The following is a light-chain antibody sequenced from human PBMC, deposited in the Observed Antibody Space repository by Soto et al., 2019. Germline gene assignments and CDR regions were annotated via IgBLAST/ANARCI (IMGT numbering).Light chain of an antibody. CDR2: RAS. CDR3: QQYGSSIT. Sequence: DFQMTQSPSSLSASVGDRVTISCRASQTISTFLNWYQQKPGTAPRLLIYRASSVQSGVPPRFSGSGSGTDFTLTISRLEPEDFAVYYCQQYGSSITFCQGARLEI. J-gene: IGKJ5*01. CDR1: QTISTF. V-gene: IGKV1-39*01.